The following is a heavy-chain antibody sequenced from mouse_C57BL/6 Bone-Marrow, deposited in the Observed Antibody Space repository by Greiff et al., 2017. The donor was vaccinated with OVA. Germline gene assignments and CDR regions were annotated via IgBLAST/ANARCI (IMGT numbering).Heavy chain of an antibody. Sequence: VQLQQSGAELVRPGASVKLSCTASGFNIKDDYMHWVKQRPEQGLEWIGWIDPENGDTEYASKFQGNATITAATSSNTAYRQLSSLTSEDTAVYYCTSYGNFDYWGQGTTLTVSS. V-gene: IGHV14-4*01. CDR1: GFNIKDDY. D-gene: IGHD2-1*01. CDR3: TSYGNFDY. CDR2: IDPENGDT. J-gene: IGHJ2*01.